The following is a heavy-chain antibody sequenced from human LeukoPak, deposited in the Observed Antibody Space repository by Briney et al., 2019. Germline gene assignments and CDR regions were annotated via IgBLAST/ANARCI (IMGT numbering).Heavy chain of an antibody. Sequence: SETLSLTCTVSGGSISSYYWSWIRQPARKGLEWIGRIYTSGSTNYNPSLKSRVTISIDTSKNQFSLKLSSVTAADTAVYYCARRGRLWPDFDYWGQGTLVTVSS. D-gene: IGHD5-18*01. J-gene: IGHJ4*02. CDR2: IYTSGST. CDR1: GGSISSYY. CDR3: ARRGRLWPDFDY. V-gene: IGHV4-4*08.